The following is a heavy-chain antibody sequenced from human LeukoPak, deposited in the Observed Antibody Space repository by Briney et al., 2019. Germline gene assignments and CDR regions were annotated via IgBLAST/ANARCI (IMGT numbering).Heavy chain of an antibody. CDR1: GFTFGYYA. J-gene: IGHJ6*03. V-gene: IGHV3-49*04. CDR2: IRSKTYGGTT. D-gene: IGHD3-10*01. Sequence: PGGSLRLSCTASGFTFGYYAMSWVRQAPGRGLEWVGFIRSKTYGGTTEYAASVKGRFTISRDDSKNTLYLQMNSLKTEDTAVYYCTSARFGELFANYYYYYYMDVWGKGTMVTISS. CDR3: TSARFGELFANYYYYYYMDV.